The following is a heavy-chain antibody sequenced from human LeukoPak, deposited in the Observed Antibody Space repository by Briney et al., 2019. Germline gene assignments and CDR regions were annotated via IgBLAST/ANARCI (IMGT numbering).Heavy chain of an antibody. J-gene: IGHJ4*02. D-gene: IGHD4-17*01. CDR2: IKQDGSEK. CDR1: GFTFSVSW. CDR3: ARVRTTVTYYFDY. V-gene: IGHV3-7*01. Sequence: GGSLRLSCAASGFTFSVSWMSWVRQAPGKGLEWVANIKQDGSEKYYVDSVKGRFTISRDSAKNSLYLQMNSLRAEDTAVYYCARVRTTVTYYFDYWGQGTLVTVSS.